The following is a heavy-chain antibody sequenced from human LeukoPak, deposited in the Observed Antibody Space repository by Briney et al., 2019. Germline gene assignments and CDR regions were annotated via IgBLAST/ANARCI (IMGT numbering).Heavy chain of an antibody. CDR1: GYTFTTYY. V-gene: IGHV1-46*04. Sequence: ASVKVSCKASGYTFTTYYMHWVRQAPGQGPEWMGIIDPSVGTTTYAQKLQGRLTMTRDTSTSTVYMELSGLRSEDTALYYCARAFYDSSGYYYAGVLDYWGQGTLVTVSS. J-gene: IGHJ4*02. CDR2: IDPSVGTT. D-gene: IGHD3-22*01. CDR3: ARAFYDSSGYYYAGVLDY.